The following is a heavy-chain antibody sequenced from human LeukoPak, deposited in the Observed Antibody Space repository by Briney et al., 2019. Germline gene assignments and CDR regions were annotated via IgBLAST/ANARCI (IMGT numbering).Heavy chain of an antibody. CDR1: GYTFTGYY. J-gene: IGHJ4*02. Sequence: ASVKVSCKASGYTFTGYYIHWVRQAPGQGLEWMGWINPNIGDTNYAQKFRGRVTITADESTRTAYMELSSLRSEDTAVYYCAKGIEVGTPYCFDYWGQGTLVTVSS. CDR3: AKGIEVGTPYCFDY. D-gene: IGHD1-26*01. CDR2: INPNIGDT. V-gene: IGHV1-2*02.